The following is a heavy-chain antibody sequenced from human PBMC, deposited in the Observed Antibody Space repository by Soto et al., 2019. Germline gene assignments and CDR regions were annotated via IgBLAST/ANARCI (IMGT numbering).Heavy chain of an antibody. CDR3: ARGGGYYYDSSGFNGAFDI. CDR1: GGTFSSYA. Sequence: QVQLVQSGAEVKKPGSSVKVSCKASGGTFSSYAISWVRQAPGQGREWMGGIIPIFGTANYAQKFQGRVTITADESTSTAYMELSSLRSEDTAVYYCARGGGYYYDSSGFNGAFDIWGQGTMVTVSS. CDR2: IIPIFGTA. V-gene: IGHV1-69*01. J-gene: IGHJ3*02. D-gene: IGHD3-22*01.